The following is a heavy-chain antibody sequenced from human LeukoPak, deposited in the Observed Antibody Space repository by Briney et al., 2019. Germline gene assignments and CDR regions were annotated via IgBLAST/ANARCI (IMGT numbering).Heavy chain of an antibody. CDR3: TRPIGRDYYDSSGYSEVDY. CDR1: GFTFSGSA. D-gene: IGHD3-22*01. Sequence: PGWSLKLSCAASGFTFSGSAMHWVRQASGKGLEWVGRIRSKANSYATAYAASVKGRFTISRDDSKNTEYLQMNSLKTEDTAVYYCTRPIGRDYYDSSGYSEVDYWGQGTLVTVSS. CDR2: IRSKANSYAT. J-gene: IGHJ4*02. V-gene: IGHV3-73*01.